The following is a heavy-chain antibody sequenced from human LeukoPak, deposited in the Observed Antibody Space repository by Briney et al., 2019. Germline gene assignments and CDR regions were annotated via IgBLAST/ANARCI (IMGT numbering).Heavy chain of an antibody. CDR3: ARDPYNGNYGDSYYYYMDV. J-gene: IGHJ6*03. V-gene: IGHV3-7*01. Sequence: GGSLRLSCVTSGFTFSNYWMSWVRQAPGKGLEWVANIKQDGSEKYYVDSVKGRFTISRENAMNSLYLQMNSLRVEDTAIYYCARDPYNGNYGDSYYYYMDVWGKGTTVTISS. D-gene: IGHD1-26*01. CDR2: IKQDGSEK. CDR1: GFTFSNYW.